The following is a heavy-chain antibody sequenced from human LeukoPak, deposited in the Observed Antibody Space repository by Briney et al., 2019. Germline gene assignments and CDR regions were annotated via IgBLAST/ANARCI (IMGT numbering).Heavy chain of an antibody. CDR3: ARGLNWNQADY. J-gene: IGHJ4*02. Sequence: PGGSLRLSCAASGFTFNAHWMHWVRQTPEKGLVWLSRINTDGSTTNYVDAVKGRFTISRDNAKDTLYLQMNSLRVEDTAVYYCARGLNWNQADYWGQGSLFTVSS. CDR1: GFTFNAHW. V-gene: IGHV3-74*01. D-gene: IGHD1-20*01. CDR2: INTDGSTT.